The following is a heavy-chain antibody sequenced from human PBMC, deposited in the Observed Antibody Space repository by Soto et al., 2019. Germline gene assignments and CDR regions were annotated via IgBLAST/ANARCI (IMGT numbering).Heavy chain of an antibody. CDR1: GYTFTSYG. D-gene: IGHD3-10*01. Sequence: QVQLVQSGAEVKKPGASVKVSCKASGYTFTSYGISWVRQAPGQGLEWMGWISAYNGNTNYAQKLQGRVTMTTDTSXXTXYXXLRSLRSDDTAVYYCARDAPLYYYGSGSYYNHFDYWGQGTLVTVSS. J-gene: IGHJ4*02. CDR2: ISAYNGNT. V-gene: IGHV1-18*01. CDR3: ARDAPLYYYGSGSYYNHFDY.